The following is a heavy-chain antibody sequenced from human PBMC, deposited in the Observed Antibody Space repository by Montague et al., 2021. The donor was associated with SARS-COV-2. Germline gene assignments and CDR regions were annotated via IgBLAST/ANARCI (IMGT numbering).Heavy chain of an antibody. Sequence: SETLSLTCTVSGGSISSSNYYWDWIRQPPGKGLEWIGSIYDSGSTYYNPSLKSRVTISVDTSKNQFSLKLSSVTAADTAVYYCARRALGYCSSTSCETAFDTWGQGTMVTVSS. CDR2: IYDSGST. V-gene: IGHV4-39*07. J-gene: IGHJ3*02. CDR3: ARRALGYCSSTSCETAFDT. CDR1: GGSISSSNYY. D-gene: IGHD2-2*01.